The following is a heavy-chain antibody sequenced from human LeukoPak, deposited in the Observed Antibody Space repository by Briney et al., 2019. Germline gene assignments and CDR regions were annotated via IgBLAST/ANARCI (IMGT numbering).Heavy chain of an antibody. D-gene: IGHD3-22*01. Sequence: PSETLSLTCTVSGGSISSYYWSWIRQPPGKGLEWIGYIYYSGSTNYNPSLKSRVTISVDTSKNQFSLKLSSVTAADTAVYYCARDYYDSSGSHRDAFDIWGQGTMVTASS. CDR1: GGSISSYY. V-gene: IGHV4-59*01. CDR3: ARDYYDSSGSHRDAFDI. CDR2: IYYSGST. J-gene: IGHJ3*02.